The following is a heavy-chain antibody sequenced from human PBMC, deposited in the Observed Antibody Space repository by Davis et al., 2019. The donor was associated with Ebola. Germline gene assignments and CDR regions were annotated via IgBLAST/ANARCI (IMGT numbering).Heavy chain of an antibody. V-gene: IGHV4-34*01. J-gene: IGHJ6*03. CDR1: GGSFSGYY. CDR2: INHSGST. D-gene: IGHD3-10*01. CDR3: ARVGYGSGSYPTNYYYYYMDV. Sequence: ETLSLTCAVYGGSFSGYYWSWIRQPPGKGLEWIEEINHSGSTNYNPSLKSRVTISVDTSKNQFSLKLSSVTAADTAVYYCARVGYGSGSYPTNYYYYYMDVWGKGTTVTVSS.